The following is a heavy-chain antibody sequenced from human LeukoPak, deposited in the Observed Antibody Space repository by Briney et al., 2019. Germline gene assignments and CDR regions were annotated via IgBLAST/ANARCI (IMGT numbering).Heavy chain of an antibody. J-gene: IGHJ4*02. CDR1: GFTFSSSS. CDR3: ASGHDY. Sequence: GRSLRLSCAASGFTFSSSSMNWVRQAPGKGLEWVSYISSSSTIYYADSVRGRFTISRDNAENSLYLQMNSLRDEDTAVYYCASGHDYWGQGTLVTVSS. CDR2: ISSSSTI. V-gene: IGHV3-48*02.